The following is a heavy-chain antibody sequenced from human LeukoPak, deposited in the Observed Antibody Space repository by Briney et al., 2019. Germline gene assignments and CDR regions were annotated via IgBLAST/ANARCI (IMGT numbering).Heavy chain of an antibody. D-gene: IGHD3-9*01. CDR1: GYSFTSYW. J-gene: IGHJ4*02. CDR2: INPGDSDT. Sequence: GESLKISCKGSGYSFTSYWIAWVRQMPGKGLEWMGIINPGDSDTRYSPSFQGQVTISADKSITTAYLQWSRLEAPDTAVYYCARSLFDYDILTGHDYWGQGTLVTVSS. V-gene: IGHV5-51*01. CDR3: ARSLFDYDILTGHDY.